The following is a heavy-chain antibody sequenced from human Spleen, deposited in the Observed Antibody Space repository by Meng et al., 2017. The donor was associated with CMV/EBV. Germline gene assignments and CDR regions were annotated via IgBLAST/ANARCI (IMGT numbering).Heavy chain of an antibody. V-gene: IGHV3-9*01. Sequence: GGSLRLSCAASGFNFDNSAMHWVRQVPGKGLEWVSGISWNSGSLAYAGSVEGRFTVSRDNAKNTLYLQMDILTTEDTALYYFANDIWRRGRSGFYPYHSYMDVWGQGTTVTVSS. J-gene: IGHJ6*02. CDR1: GFNFDNSA. CDR3: ANDIWRRGRSGFYPYHSYMDV. D-gene: IGHD3-10*01. CDR2: ISWNSGSL.